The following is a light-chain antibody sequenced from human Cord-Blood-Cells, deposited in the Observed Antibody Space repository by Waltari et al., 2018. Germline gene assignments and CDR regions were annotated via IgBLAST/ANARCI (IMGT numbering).Light chain of an antibody. Sequence: QSALTQPRSVSGSPGQSVTISCTGTSSDVCGFNYVSWYQQHPGKAPNRMIYDVSKRPSGVPDRFSGSKSGNTASLTISGLQAEDEADYYCCSYAGSYTYVFGTGTKVTVL. CDR2: DVS. CDR3: CSYAGSYTYV. CDR1: SSDVCGFNY. J-gene: IGLJ1*01. V-gene: IGLV2-11*01.